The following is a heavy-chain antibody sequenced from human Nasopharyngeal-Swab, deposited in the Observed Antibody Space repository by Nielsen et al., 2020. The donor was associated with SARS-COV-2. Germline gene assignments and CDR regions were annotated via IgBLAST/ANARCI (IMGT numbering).Heavy chain of an antibody. CDR2: ISWNSGII. J-gene: IGHJ4*02. V-gene: IGHV3-9*01. D-gene: IGHD5-18*01. CDR3: AKSIQLWSYYFDY. CDR1: GFSFDNYA. Sequence: GRSLTPSCLPSGFSFDNYAIHWVRPAPGKCLEWVSAISWNSGIIVYADSVKGRFTISRDNAKNSLYLQMNSLRAEDTALYYCAKSIQLWSYYFDYWGQGTLVTVSS.